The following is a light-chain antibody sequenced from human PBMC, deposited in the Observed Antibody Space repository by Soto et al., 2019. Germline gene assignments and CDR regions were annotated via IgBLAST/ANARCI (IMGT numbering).Light chain of an antibody. CDR3: QQYKSDSWT. V-gene: IGKV1-13*02. CDR2: GAS. J-gene: IGKJ1*01. CDR1: QFIGNA. Sequence: AIQMTQSPSSLSASVGDRVTISCRASQFIGNALGWYQQKPGKPPKVLIYGASTRATGIPARFSGRGSGTEFTLTISSLQPDDFATYYCQQYKSDSWTFGQGTKVDI.